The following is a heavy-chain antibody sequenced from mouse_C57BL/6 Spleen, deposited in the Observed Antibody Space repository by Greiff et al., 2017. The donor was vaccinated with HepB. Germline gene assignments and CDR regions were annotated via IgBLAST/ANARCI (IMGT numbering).Heavy chain of an antibody. V-gene: IGHV1-82*01. D-gene: IGHD3-2*02. J-gene: IGHJ2*01. CDR2: IYPGDGDT. Sequence: VQLQQSGPELVKPGASVKISCKASGYAFSSSWMNWVKQRPGKGLEWIGRIYPGDGDTNYNGKFKGKATLTADKSSSTAYMQLSSLTSEDSAVYFCAIQLRLYFDYWGQGTTLTVSS. CDR3: AIQLRLYFDY. CDR1: GYAFSSSW.